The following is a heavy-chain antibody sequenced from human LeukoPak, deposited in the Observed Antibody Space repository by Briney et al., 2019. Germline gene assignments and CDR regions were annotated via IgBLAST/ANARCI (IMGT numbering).Heavy chain of an antibody. D-gene: IGHD2-15*01. Sequence: GASVKVSCKASGYTFTNYSMNWVRQAPGQGLEWMGCINTNTGNPTYAQGFTGRLVFSLDTSVSTAYLQVSSLKAGDTSVYYCVRDDSVVAADFDYWGQGTLVTVS. J-gene: IGHJ4*02. CDR3: VRDDSVVAADFDY. CDR1: GYTFTNYS. CDR2: INTNTGNP. V-gene: IGHV7-4-1*02.